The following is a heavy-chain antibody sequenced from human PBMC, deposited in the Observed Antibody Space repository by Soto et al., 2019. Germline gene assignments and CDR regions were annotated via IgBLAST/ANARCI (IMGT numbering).Heavy chain of an antibody. D-gene: IGHD6-13*01. CDR1: GFTFDDYA. CDR2: ISWNSGSI. CDR3: AKDGYRYSSSCDIDY. V-gene: IGHV3-9*01. J-gene: IGHJ4*02. Sequence: PGGSLRLSCAASGFTFDDYAMHWVRQAPGKGLEWVSGISWNSGSIGYADSVKGRFTISRDNAKNSLYLQMNSLRAEDTALYYCAKDGYRYSSSCDIDYWGQGTLVTVSS.